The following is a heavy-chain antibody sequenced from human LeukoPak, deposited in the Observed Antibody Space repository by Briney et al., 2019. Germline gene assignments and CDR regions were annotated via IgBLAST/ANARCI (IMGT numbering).Heavy chain of an antibody. D-gene: IGHD5-12*01. CDR2: ISGSGGST. CDR1: GFTFSTYA. J-gene: IGHJ4*02. V-gene: IGHV3-23*01. CDR3: AKLPYSGYDFFDN. Sequence: GGSLRLSCAAAGFTFSTYAMSWVRQAPGKGLEWVSAISGSGGSTYYADSVKGRFTISRDNSKNTLYLQMNSLRAEDTAVYYCAKLPYSGYDFFDNWGQGTLVTVSS.